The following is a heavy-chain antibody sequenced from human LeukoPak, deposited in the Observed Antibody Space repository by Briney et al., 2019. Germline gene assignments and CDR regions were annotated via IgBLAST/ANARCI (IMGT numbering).Heavy chain of an antibody. CDR2: IINSGGST. D-gene: IGHD3-10*01. CDR3: AKTLNMVRGVTTDY. Sequence: TGGTLRLSCAASGFTFSSYHTSWVRQAPGKGLEWASGIINSGGSTHYADSVKGWFTISRDNSKNTLYLQMNSLRAEDTAVYYCAKTLNMVRGVTTDYWGQGTLVTVSS. CDR1: GFTFSSYH. V-gene: IGHV3-23*01. J-gene: IGHJ4*02.